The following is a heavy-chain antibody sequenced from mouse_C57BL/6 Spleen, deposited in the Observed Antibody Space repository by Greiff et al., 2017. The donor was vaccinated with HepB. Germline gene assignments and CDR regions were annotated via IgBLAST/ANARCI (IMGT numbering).Heavy chain of an antibody. V-gene: IGHV5-4*01. CDR3: ARDPYYYGSSDARDY. J-gene: IGHJ4*01. Sequence: EVKLVESGGGLVKPGGSLKLSCAASGFTFSSYAMSWVRQTPEKRLEWVATISDGGSYTYYPDNVKGRFTISSNNAKNNLYLQMSHLKSEDTAMYYCARDPYYYGSSDARDYWGQVTSVTVSS. D-gene: IGHD1-1*01. CDR2: ISDGGSYT. CDR1: GFTFSSYA.